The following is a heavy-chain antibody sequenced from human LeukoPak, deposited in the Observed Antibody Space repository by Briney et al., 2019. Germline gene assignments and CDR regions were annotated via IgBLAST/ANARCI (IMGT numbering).Heavy chain of an antibody. CDR2: IYPGDSDA. J-gene: IGHJ4*01. CDR3: ARLWGTNGRAPDY. Sequence: GESLKISCKGSGYTFTNYWIAWVRQMTGKGLEWMGIIYPGDSDARYSPSFEGQVTISADKSISTAYLQWNSLKASDTAMYFCARLWGTNGRAPDYWGQGTLVTVSS. V-gene: IGHV5-51*01. CDR1: GYTFTNYW. D-gene: IGHD2-8*01.